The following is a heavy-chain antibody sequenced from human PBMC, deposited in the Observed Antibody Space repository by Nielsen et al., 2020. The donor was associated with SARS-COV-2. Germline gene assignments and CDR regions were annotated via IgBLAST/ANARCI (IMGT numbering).Heavy chain of an antibody. CDR1: GFTFSSYS. CDR2: ISSSSSYI. J-gene: IGHJ6*02. D-gene: IGHD6-13*01. CDR3: ASLLGYSSSWYEYYYYGMDV. V-gene: IGHV3-21*01. Sequence: GESLKISCAASGFTFSSYSMNWVRQAPGKGLEWVSSISSSSSYIYYADSVKGRFTISRDIAKNSLYLQMNSLRAEDTAVYYCASLLGYSSSWYEYYYYGMDVWGQGTTVTVSS.